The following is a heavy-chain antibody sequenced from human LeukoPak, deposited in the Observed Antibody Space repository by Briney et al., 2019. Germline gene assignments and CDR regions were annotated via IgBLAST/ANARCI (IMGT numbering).Heavy chain of an antibody. D-gene: IGHD5-12*01. V-gene: IGHV4-39*07. CDR3: ARAEATMVYFDY. CDR2: IYYSGST. Sequence: SETLSLTCTVSGGSISSSSYYWGWIRQPPGKGLEWIGSIYYSGSTYYNPSLKSRVTISVDTSKNQFSLKLSSVTAADTAVYYCARAEATMVYFDYWGQGTLVTVSS. CDR1: GGSISSSSYY. J-gene: IGHJ4*02.